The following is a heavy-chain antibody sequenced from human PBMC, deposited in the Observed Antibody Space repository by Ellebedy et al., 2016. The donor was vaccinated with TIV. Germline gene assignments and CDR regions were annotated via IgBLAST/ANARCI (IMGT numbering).Heavy chain of an antibody. Sequence: ASVKVSCKASGYTFTGYYMHWVRQAPGQGLEWMGWINPNSGGTNYAQKFQGRVTMTRDTSISTAYMELRSLRSDDTAVYYCARDKGRGFGRYYYGMDVWGQGTTVTVSS. CDR3: ARDKGRGFGRYYYGMDV. D-gene: IGHD3-10*01. J-gene: IGHJ6*02. CDR1: GYTFTGYY. CDR2: INPNSGGT. V-gene: IGHV1-2*02.